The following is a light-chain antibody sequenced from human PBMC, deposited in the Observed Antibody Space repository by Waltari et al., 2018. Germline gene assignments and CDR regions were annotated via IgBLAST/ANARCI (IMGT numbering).Light chain of an antibody. CDR3: QQRSDWLLT. J-gene: IGKJ4*01. CDR2: DAS. V-gene: IGKV3-11*01. CDR1: QCVSSY. Sequence: EIVLTQSPATLSLSPGERATLSCRASQCVSSYLAWYQQKSGQAPRLPIYDASNRATGIPARFSGGGPGTDFTLTISSLEPEDFAVYYCQQRSDWLLTFGGGTKVEIK.